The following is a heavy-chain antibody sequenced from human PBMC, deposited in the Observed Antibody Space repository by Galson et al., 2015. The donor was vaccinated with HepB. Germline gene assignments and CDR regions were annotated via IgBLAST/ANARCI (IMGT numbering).Heavy chain of an antibody. J-gene: IGHJ4*02. CDR1: GFTFSSYA. D-gene: IGHD3-10*01. CDR2: ISGTGGST. V-gene: IGHV3-23*01. CDR3: AKEVLLWFGDPSGSDY. Sequence: SLRLSCAASGFTFSSYAMSWVRQAPGKGLEWVSAISGTGGSTYYADSVKGRFTISRDNSKNTLYLQMNSLRAEDTAVYYCAKEVLLWFGDPSGSDYWGQGTLVTVSS.